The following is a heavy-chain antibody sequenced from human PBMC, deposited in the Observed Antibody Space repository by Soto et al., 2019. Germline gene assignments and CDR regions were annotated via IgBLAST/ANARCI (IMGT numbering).Heavy chain of an antibody. CDR2: ISSSSSTI. Sequence: EVQLVESGGGLVQPGGSLRLSCAASGFTFSSYSMNWVRQAPGKGLEWVSYISSSSSTIYYADSVKGRFTISRDNAKNSLYLQMNSLRAEDTAVYYCARRGGQIVVVTAPDYWGQGTLVTVSS. CDR1: GFTFSSYS. D-gene: IGHD2-21*02. CDR3: ARRGGQIVVVTAPDY. J-gene: IGHJ4*02. V-gene: IGHV3-48*01.